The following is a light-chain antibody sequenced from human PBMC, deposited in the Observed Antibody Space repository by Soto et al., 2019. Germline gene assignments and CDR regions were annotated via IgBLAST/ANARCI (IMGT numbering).Light chain of an antibody. V-gene: IGLV1-47*01. CDR2: RND. Sequence: QPVLTQPPSASETPGQRVTISCSGSSSNIGSNYVYWYQQFPGTAPKLLIYRNDQRPSGVPDRFSGSKSGTSASLAISGLRSEDEADYYCAAWDDSLSGVVFGGGTKLTVL. CDR1: SSNIGSNY. J-gene: IGLJ2*01. CDR3: AAWDDSLSGVV.